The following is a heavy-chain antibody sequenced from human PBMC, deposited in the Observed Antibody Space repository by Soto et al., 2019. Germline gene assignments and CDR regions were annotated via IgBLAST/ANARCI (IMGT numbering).Heavy chain of an antibody. J-gene: IGHJ4*02. Sequence: QVQLQQWGAGLLKPSETLSLTCAVYGGSFSGYYWSWIRQPPGKGLEWIGEINHSGSTNYNPSLTRRVTISADTSKHQFSLKLSSVPAADTAVYYCARGWGRIFDYWGQGTLVTVSS. V-gene: IGHV4-34*01. CDR2: INHSGST. CDR1: GGSFSGYY. D-gene: IGHD7-27*01. CDR3: ARGWGRIFDY.